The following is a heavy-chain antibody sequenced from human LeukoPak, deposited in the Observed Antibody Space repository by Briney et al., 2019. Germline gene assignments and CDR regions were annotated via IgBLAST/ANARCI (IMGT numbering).Heavy chain of an antibody. V-gene: IGHV3-74*01. CDR3: AKRVNGAFDI. CDR1: GFTFSSYW. CDR2: INSDGSST. D-gene: IGHD1-1*01. Sequence: GGSLRLSCAASGFTFSSYWMHWVRQAPGKGLVWVSRINSDGSSTTYADSVKGRFTISRDNSKNTVFLHMNNLRHEDTATYYCAKRVNGAFDIWGQGTMVSVSS. J-gene: IGHJ3*02.